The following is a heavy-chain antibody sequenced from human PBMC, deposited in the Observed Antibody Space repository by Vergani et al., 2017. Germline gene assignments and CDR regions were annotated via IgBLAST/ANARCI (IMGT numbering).Heavy chain of an antibody. D-gene: IGHD3-22*01. CDR1: GYTFTSYG. CDR3: AREGLDSXGYSSLLYSNYYYGMDV. J-gene: IGHJ6*02. CDR2: ISAYNGNT. Sequence: QVQLVQSGAEVKKPGASVKVSCKASGYTFTSYGISWVRQAPGQGLEWMGWISAYNGNTNYAQKLQGRVTMTTDTSTSTAYMELRSLRSDDTAVYYCAREGLDSXGYSSLLYSNYYYGMDVWGQGTTVTVSS. V-gene: IGHV1-18*01.